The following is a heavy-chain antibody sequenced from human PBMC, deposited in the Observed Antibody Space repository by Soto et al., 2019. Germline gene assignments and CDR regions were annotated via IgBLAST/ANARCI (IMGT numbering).Heavy chain of an antibody. Sequence: PSQTLSLTCAISGDSVSSNSVAWNWIRQSPSRGLEWLGRIYYRSKWYNDYAVSVKSRININPDTSKNQFSLQLNSATPEDTAVYYCARESGPQGVATFDYWGQGTLVTVSS. CDR1: GDSVSSNSVA. CDR2: IYYRSKWYN. V-gene: IGHV6-1*01. D-gene: IGHD3-3*01. CDR3: ARESGPQGVATFDY. J-gene: IGHJ4*02.